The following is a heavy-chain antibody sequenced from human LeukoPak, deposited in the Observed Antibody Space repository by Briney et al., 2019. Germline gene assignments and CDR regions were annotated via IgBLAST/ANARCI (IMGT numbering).Heavy chain of an antibody. D-gene: IGHD3-10*01. J-gene: IGHJ6*03. Sequence: SETLSLTCAVYGGSFSGYYWSWIRQPPGKGLEWIGEINHSGSTNYNPSLKSRVTISVDTSKKQLSLKLSSVTAADTAVYYCGRGPRGSGSYLYYYYMDVWGKGTTVTVSS. CDR3: GRGPRGSGSYLYYYYMDV. CDR2: INHSGST. V-gene: IGHV4-34*01. CDR1: GGSFSGYY.